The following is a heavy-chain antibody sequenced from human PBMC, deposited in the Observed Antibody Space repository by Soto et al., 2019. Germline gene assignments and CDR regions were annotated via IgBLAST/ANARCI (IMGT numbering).Heavy chain of an antibody. J-gene: IGHJ4*02. CDR3: ARALYYYDSSGYPHFDY. Sequence: WASVKVSCKASGGTFSSYAISWVRQAPGQGLEWMGGIIPIFGTANYAQKFQGRVTITADESTSTAYMELSCLRSEDTAVYYCARALYYYDSSGYPHFDYWGQGTLVTVSS. D-gene: IGHD3-22*01. V-gene: IGHV1-69*13. CDR1: GGTFSSYA. CDR2: IIPIFGTA.